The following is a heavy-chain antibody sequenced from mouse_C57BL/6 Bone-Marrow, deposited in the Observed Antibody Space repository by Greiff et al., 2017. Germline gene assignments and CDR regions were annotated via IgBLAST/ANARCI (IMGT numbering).Heavy chain of an antibody. Sequence: DVKLVESGPGLVKPSQSLSLTCSVTGYSITSGYYWNWIRQFPGNKLEWMGYISYDGSNNYNPSLKNRISITRDTSKNQFFLKLNSVTTEDTATYYCAREMAGLYAMDYWGQGTSVTVSS. CDR2: ISYDGSN. CDR3: AREMAGLYAMDY. D-gene: IGHD3-1*01. V-gene: IGHV3-6*01. J-gene: IGHJ4*01. CDR1: GYSITSGYY.